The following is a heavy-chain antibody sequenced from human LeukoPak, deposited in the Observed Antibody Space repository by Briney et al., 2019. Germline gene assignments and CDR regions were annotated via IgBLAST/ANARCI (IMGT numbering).Heavy chain of an antibody. V-gene: IGHV1-69*13. J-gene: IGHJ6*02. CDR1: GGTFSSYA. CDR3: ARARRKGGYYYYGMDI. CDR2: IIPIFGTA. Sequence: SVKVSCKASGGTFSSYAISWVRQAPGQGLEWMGGIIPIFGTANYAQKFQGRVTITADESTSTAYMELSSLRSEDTAVYYCARARRKGGYYYYGMDIWGQGTTVTVSS.